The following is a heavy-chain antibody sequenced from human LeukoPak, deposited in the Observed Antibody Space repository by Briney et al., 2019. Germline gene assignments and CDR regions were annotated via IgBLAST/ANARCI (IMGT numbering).Heavy chain of an antibody. CDR1: GFTFSSYA. D-gene: IGHD3-9*01. V-gene: IGHV3-30-3*01. CDR3: AREYPPYDILTGYYGY. CDR2: ISYDGNNK. J-gene: IGHJ4*02. Sequence: GGSLRLSCAASGFTFSSYAMHWVRQAPGKGLEWVALISYDGNNKYYADSVKGRFTISRDNSKNTLFLQMNSLRAEDTAVYYCAREYPPYDILTGYYGYWGQGTLVTVSS.